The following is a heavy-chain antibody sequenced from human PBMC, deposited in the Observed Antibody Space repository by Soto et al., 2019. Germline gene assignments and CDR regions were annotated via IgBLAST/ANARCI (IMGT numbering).Heavy chain of an antibody. CDR3: ARERYNCNVHYYYGMDV. CDR2: ISAYNGNT. J-gene: IGHJ6*02. Sequence: QVQLVQSGAEVKKPGASVKVSCKASGYTFTSYGISWVRQAPGQGLEWMGWISAYNGNTNYAQKLQGRVTMTTDTSTSTAYMELRSLRSDDTAVYYCARERYNCNVHYYYGMDVWGQGTTVTISS. V-gene: IGHV1-18*04. CDR1: GYTFTSYG. D-gene: IGHD1-20*01.